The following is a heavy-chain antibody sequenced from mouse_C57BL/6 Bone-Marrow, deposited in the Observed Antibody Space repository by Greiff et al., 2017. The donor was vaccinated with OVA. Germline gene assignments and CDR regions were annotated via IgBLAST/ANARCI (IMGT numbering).Heavy chain of an antibody. CDR2: INPSSGYT. CDR1: GYTFTSYW. V-gene: IGHV1-7*01. Sequence: QVQLQQSGAELAKPGASVKLSCKASGYTFTSYWMHWVKQRPGQGLEWIGYINPSSGYTKYNQKFKDKAPLTADKSSSTAYMQLSSLTYEDSAVYYCARRDYSNCYAMDYWGQGTSVTVSS. D-gene: IGHD2-5*01. CDR3: ARRDYSNCYAMDY. J-gene: IGHJ4*01.